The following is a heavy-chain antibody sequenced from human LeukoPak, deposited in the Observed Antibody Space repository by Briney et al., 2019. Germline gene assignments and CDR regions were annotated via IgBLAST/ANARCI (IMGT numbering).Heavy chain of an antibody. CDR3: ARDKVVGATYFDY. D-gene: IGHD1-26*01. J-gene: IGHJ4*02. V-gene: IGHV3-7*01. CDR2: IKQDGSEI. CDR1: GFTFSSYW. Sequence: GGSLRLSCSASGFTFSSYWMSWVRQAPGKGLEWVANIKQDGSEIYYVDSVKGRFTISRDNAQNSLYLQMNSLRVEDTAVYYCARDKVVGATYFDYWGQGTLVTVSS.